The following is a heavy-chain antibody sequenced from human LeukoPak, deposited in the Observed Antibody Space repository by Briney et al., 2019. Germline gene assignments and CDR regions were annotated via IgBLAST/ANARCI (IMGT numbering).Heavy chain of an antibody. J-gene: IGHJ5*02. CDR3: VRGSRGNYDT. Sequence: GGSLRLSCAASGFTFSSYAMCWVRQAPGKGLQWVSSITSSGDNTYYADSVNGRFTISRDNTKNTLHLQVNSLRAEDTAVYYCVRGSRGNYDTWGQGTLLTVSS. CDR1: GFTFSSYA. CDR2: ITSSGDNT. D-gene: IGHD3-22*01. V-gene: IGHV3-23*01.